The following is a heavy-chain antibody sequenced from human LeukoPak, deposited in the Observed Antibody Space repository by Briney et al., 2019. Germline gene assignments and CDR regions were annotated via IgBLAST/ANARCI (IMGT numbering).Heavy chain of an antibody. Sequence: PGGSLRLSCTASGFTFGDYLMSWFRQAPGKGLEWIGFISGGTTEYDASVKDRFTISRDDSSSIAYLQMNSLTTEDTAVYYCSRGSGWLSVYWGQGTLVTVSS. D-gene: IGHD6-19*01. CDR2: ISGGTT. V-gene: IGHV3-49*03. CDR1: GFTFGDYL. J-gene: IGHJ4*02. CDR3: SRGSGWLSVY.